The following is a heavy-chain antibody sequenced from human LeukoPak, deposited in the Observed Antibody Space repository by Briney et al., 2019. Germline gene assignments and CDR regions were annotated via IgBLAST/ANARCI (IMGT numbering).Heavy chain of an antibody. V-gene: IGHV4-39*07. CDR1: GGSISSSSYY. Sequence: SETLSLTCTVSGGSISSSSYYWGWIRQPPGNGLEWIGSIYYSGSTYHNPSLKSRVTISVDTSKNQFSLKLSSVTAADTAVYYCARRNVGYRSGQLDYWGQGTLVTVSS. J-gene: IGHJ4*02. CDR2: IYYSGST. D-gene: IGHD6-19*01. CDR3: ARRNVGYRSGQLDY.